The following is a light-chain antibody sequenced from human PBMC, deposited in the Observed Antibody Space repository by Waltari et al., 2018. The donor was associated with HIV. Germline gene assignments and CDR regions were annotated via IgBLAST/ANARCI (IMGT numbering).Light chain of an antibody. Sequence: QSVLTQPPSASGTPGQSLTISCSGSSSNIGSNYVYWYQQLPGTTPKLLIYRNSQRPSGVPDRFSGSKSGTSASLAISGLRSEDEVDYFCATWDDSLNGRVFGGGTKLTVL. CDR2: RNS. CDR1: SSNIGSNY. J-gene: IGLJ3*02. CDR3: ATWDDSLNGRV. V-gene: IGLV1-47*01.